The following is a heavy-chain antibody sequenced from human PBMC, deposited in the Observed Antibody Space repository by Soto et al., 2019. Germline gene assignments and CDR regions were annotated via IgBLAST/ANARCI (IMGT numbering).Heavy chain of an antibody. V-gene: IGHV4-59*11. CDR1: GAYFSGLC. J-gene: IGHJ4*01. D-gene: IGHD3-3*01. CDR3: AVWSALTQYYFDS. CDR2: AYYSGTT. Sequence: PSETQSDTCAVSGAYFSGLCWSWIRQPPGKGLEWIGYAYYSGTTVYNPSLKSRVSISVDTSKKHVSLRLNSVTAADTAVYYCAVWSALTQYYFDSWGHGTVVTVSS.